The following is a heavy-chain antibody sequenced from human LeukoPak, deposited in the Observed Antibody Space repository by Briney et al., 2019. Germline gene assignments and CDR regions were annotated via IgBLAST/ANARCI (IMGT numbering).Heavy chain of an antibody. J-gene: IGHJ6*03. V-gene: IGHV1-18*01. CDR1: GYTFTSYG. CDR2: ISAYNGDT. CDR3: AREHSIAVAGTGLYYYYYYMDV. D-gene: IGHD6-19*01. Sequence: ASVKASCKASGYTFTSYGISWVRQAPGQGLEWMGWISAYNGDTNYAQKFQGRVTMTRDTSTSTAYMELSSLRSEDTAVYDGAREHSIAVAGTGLYYYYYYMDVWGKGTTLSVCS.